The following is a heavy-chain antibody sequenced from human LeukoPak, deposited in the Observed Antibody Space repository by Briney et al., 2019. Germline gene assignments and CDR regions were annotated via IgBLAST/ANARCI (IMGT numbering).Heavy chain of an antibody. D-gene: IGHD1-26*01. Sequence: GGSLRLSRAASGFTFSSYAMSWVRQAPGKGLEWVSAISGSGGSTYYADSVKGRFTISRDNSKNTLYLQMNSLRAEDTAVYYCAKALRSKNYYYYGMDVWGQGTTVTVSS. V-gene: IGHV3-23*01. J-gene: IGHJ6*02. CDR3: AKALRSKNYYYYGMDV. CDR1: GFTFSSYA. CDR2: ISGSGGST.